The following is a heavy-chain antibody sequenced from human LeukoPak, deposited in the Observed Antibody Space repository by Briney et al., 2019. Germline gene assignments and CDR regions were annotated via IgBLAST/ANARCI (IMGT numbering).Heavy chain of an antibody. J-gene: IGHJ4*02. V-gene: IGHV3-7*01. CDR2: IKQDGSEK. Sequence: PGGSLRLTCAASGFTFSSYWMSWVRQAPGKGLEWVANIKQDGSEKYYVDSVKGRFTISRDNAKNSLYLQMNSLRAEDTAVYYSARSDHYYDSSGFSFDYWGQGTLVTVSS. CDR1: GFTFSSYW. D-gene: IGHD3-22*01. CDR3: ARSDHYYDSSGFSFDY.